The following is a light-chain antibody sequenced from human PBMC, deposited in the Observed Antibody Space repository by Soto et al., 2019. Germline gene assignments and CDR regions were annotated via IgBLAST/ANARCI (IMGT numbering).Light chain of an antibody. J-gene: IGKJ1*01. CDR2: DTS. Sequence: EIVVTQSPATLSVSPGERVTLSCRASQYVSSSLAWYQQRPGSAPRLLIYDTSTRAAGISARFSGSGSGTEFTLTISSLQSEDFTVYYCQQYIDWPPGTFGQGTAVEIK. CDR3: QQYIDWPPGT. V-gene: IGKV3-15*01. CDR1: QYVSSS.